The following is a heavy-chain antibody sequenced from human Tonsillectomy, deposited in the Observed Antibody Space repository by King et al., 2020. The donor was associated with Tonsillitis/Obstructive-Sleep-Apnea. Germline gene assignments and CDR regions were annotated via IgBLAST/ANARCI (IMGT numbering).Heavy chain of an antibody. V-gene: IGHV4-59*01. J-gene: IGHJ3*02. CDR1: GGSISSYY. Sequence: VQLQESGPGLVKPSETLSLTCTVSGGSISSYYWSWIRQPPGKGLEWIGYIYYSGSTNYNPSLKSRVTISVDTSKNQFSLKRSSVTAADTAVYYCARDRRGEPDAFDIWGQGTMVTVSS. CDR3: ARDRRGEPDAFDI. D-gene: IGHD3-16*01. CDR2: IYYSGST.